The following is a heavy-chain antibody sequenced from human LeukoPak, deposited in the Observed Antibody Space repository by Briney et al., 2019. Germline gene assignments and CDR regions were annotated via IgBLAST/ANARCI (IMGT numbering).Heavy chain of an antibody. Sequence: QSGGSLRLSCVASGFTFSNFAISWVRQAPGKGLEWVSAISGSGLSTYYADSVKGRFTISRDNSKNTVYLQMNGLGAEDAAVYYCAKRGGFDSSGYYQPPEDYWGQGTLVTVSS. D-gene: IGHD3-22*01. V-gene: IGHV3-23*01. J-gene: IGHJ4*02. CDR2: ISGSGLST. CDR1: GFTFSNFA. CDR3: AKRGGFDSSGYYQPPEDY.